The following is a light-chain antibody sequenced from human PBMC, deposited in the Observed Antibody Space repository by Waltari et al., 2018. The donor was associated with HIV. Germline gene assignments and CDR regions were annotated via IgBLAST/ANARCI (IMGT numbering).Light chain of an antibody. CDR3: GTWDSSLSAGV. CDR1: SPKIGKNY. J-gene: IGLJ2*01. CDR2: DNH. Sequence: QSVLTQPPSVSAAPGQKITISCPGSSPKIGKNYGTWYQQPPGTAPKLLIYDNHKRPSGIPDRFSGSKSGTSATLGITGLQTGDEADYYCGTWDSSLSAGVFGGGTKVTVL. V-gene: IGLV1-51*01.